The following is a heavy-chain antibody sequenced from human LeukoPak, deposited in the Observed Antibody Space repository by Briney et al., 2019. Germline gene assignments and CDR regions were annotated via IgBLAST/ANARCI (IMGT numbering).Heavy chain of an antibody. Sequence: PSETLSLTCAVSGYSISSDNYWVWIRQPPGQGLEWTGGIYHSGSTYYNPSLKSRVTMSVDTSKNQFSLKLSSVTAADTAVYYCARAPRDSSSSNYMRRFDYWGQGTLVTFSS. CDR3: ARAPRDSSSSNYMRRFDY. CDR2: IYHSGST. J-gene: IGHJ4*02. D-gene: IGHD3-22*01. V-gene: IGHV4-38-2*01. CDR1: GYSISSDNY.